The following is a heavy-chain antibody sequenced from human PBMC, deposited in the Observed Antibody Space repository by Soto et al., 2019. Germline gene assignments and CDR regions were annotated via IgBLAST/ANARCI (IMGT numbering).Heavy chain of an antibody. CDR2: INSDGSSI. V-gene: IGHV3-74*03. D-gene: IGHD2-2*01. J-gene: IGHJ4*02. Sequence: GGSLRLSCAASGFTFSRHWMHWVRQAPGKGLVWLSRINSDGSSIAYADSVKGRFTISRDNAKNTLYLQMNSLGAEETAVYFCARVRPDVTVVPGVDQPMFDFWGQGTPVTVSS. CDR3: ARVRPDVTVVPGVDQPMFDF. CDR1: GFTFSRHW.